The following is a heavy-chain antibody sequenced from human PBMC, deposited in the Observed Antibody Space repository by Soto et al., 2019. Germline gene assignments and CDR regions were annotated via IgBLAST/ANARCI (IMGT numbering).Heavy chain of an antibody. D-gene: IGHD2-8*01. CDR1: GDSIRSGIYY. CDR3: ARLPDEGVIAGGAMAV. CDR2: AYYSGMT. Sequence: SETLSLTCTVSGDSIRSGIYYWGWIRQPPGKGLDWIGSAYYSGMTHYGPSLRGGVTISVDTSKNQFSLRLSSVSAADTATYYGARLPDEGVIAGGAMAVLGQGTTVTVSS. V-gene: IGHV4-39*01. J-gene: IGHJ6*02.